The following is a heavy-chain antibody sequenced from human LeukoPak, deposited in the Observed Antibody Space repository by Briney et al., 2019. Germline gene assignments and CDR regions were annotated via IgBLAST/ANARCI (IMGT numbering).Heavy chain of an antibody. CDR2: ISSSGSTI. Sequence: GGSLRLSCAASGFTFSSYEMNWVRQAPGKGLEWVSYISSSGSTIYYADSVKGRFTISRDNAKNSLCLQMNSLRAEDTAVYYCARDEASIFGVVKIYFDYWGQGTLVTVSS. CDR1: GFTFSSYE. D-gene: IGHD3-3*01. J-gene: IGHJ4*02. V-gene: IGHV3-48*03. CDR3: ARDEASIFGVVKIYFDY.